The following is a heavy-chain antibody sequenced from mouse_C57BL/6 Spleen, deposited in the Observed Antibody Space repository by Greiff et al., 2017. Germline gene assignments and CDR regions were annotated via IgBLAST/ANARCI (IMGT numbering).Heavy chain of an antibody. CDR1: GFTFSSYA. J-gene: IGHJ2*01. V-gene: IGHV5-9-1*02. Sequence: EVKLVESGEGLVKPGGSLKLSCAASGFTFSSYAMSWVRQTPEKRLEWVAYISSGGDYIYYADTVKGRFTISRDNARNTLYLQMSSLKSEDTAMYYCTRSGYGGNYFDYWGQGTTLTVSS. CDR2: ISSGGDYI. D-gene: IGHD1-2*01. CDR3: TRSGYGGNYFDY.